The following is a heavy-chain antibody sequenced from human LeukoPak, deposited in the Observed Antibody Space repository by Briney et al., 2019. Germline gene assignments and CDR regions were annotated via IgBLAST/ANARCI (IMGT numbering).Heavy chain of an antibody. CDR1: GGSISSSNW. CDR2: IYHSGST. D-gene: IGHD3-22*01. CDR3: ARDLGSSGYFTFDP. Sequence: PSETLSLTCAVSGGSISSSNWWSWVRQPPGKGLEWIGEIYHSGSTNYNPSLKSRVTISVDKSKNQFSLKLSSVTAADTAVYYCARDLGSSGYFTFDPWGQGTLVTVSS. V-gene: IGHV4-4*02. J-gene: IGHJ5*02.